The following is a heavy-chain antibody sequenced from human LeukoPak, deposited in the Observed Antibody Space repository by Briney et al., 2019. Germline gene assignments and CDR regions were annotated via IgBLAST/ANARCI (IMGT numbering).Heavy chain of an antibody. J-gene: IGHJ3*02. CDR3: ARVGGMVRGVIDAFDI. D-gene: IGHD3-10*01. CDR1: GGSISGSSYY. Sequence: SETLSLTCTVSGGSISGSSYYWGWIRQPPGKGLEWIGSIYYSGSTYYNPSLKSRVTISVDTSKNQFSLKLSSVTAADTAVYYCARVGGMVRGVIDAFDIWGQGTMVTVSS. V-gene: IGHV4-39*07. CDR2: IYYSGST.